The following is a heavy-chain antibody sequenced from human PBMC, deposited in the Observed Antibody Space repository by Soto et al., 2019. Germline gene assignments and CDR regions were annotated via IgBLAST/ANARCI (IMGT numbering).Heavy chain of an antibody. CDR3: AKLHTTWQYFDY. Sequence: GSLRLSCAASGFTFSSYAMSWVRQAPGKGLEGVSAISGSGGSTYYAASVKGRFTMSRENSKNTLYLQMNSLGAEDTAVYYCAKLHTTWQYFDYWGQGTLVTVSS. V-gene: IGHV3-23*01. CDR2: ISGSGGST. J-gene: IGHJ4*02. D-gene: IGHD2-2*01. CDR1: GFTFSSYA.